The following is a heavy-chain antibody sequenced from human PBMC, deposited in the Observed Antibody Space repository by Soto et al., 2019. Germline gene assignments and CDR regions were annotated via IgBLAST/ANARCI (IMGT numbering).Heavy chain of an antibody. CDR1: GYTFTSYG. Sequence: QVQLVQSGAEVKKPGASVKVSCKASGYTFTSYGISWVRQAPGQGLEWMGWISAYNGNTNYAQKLQGRVTMTTDTSASTAYMELRSLRSDDTAVYYCARVISVGGSYLHWFDPWGQGTLVTVSS. D-gene: IGHD1-26*01. CDR3: ARVISVGGSYLHWFDP. CDR2: ISAYNGNT. J-gene: IGHJ5*02. V-gene: IGHV1-18*01.